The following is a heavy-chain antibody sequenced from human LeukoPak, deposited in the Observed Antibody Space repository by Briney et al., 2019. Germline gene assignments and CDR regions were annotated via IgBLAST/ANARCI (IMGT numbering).Heavy chain of an antibody. Sequence: GGSLRLSCAASGFPFSSYGMHWVRQAPGEGLEWVARLVYDKRSDYADSVKGRFSISRDNSKNTLFLDMSDLRVEDTAVYYCARDLSAAFDFWGQGVLVTVSS. CDR1: GFPFSSYG. CDR2: LVYDKRS. J-gene: IGHJ4*02. V-gene: IGHV3-33*01. CDR3: ARDLSAAFDF. D-gene: IGHD6-19*01.